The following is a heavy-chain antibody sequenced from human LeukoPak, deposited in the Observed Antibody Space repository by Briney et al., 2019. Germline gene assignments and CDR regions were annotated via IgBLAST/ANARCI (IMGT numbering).Heavy chain of an antibody. CDR2: INSNTGGT. D-gene: IGHD6-6*01. V-gene: IGHV1-2*02. CDR1: GYTFTGYH. J-gene: IGHJ3*02. Sequence: ASVKVSCKASGYTFTGYHMHWVRQAPGQGLEWMGWINSNTGGTNYAQEFQGRVTMTRDTSISTAYTDLSSLRSDDTAVYYCARDDSSSSANAFDIWGQGRWSPSLQ. CDR3: ARDDSSSSANAFDI.